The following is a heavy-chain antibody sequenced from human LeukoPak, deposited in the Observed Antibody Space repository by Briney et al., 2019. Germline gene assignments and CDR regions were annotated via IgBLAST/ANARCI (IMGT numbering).Heavy chain of an antibody. CDR1: GDSISSGSYF. J-gene: IGHJ4*02. V-gene: IGHV4-39*07. CDR3: ARDPTTVVTLPYYFDF. CDR2: INHSGRT. Sequence: PSETLSLTCTVSGDSISSGSYFWTWIRQSPEMGLEWIGEINHSGRTNYNPSLKSRVTISVDTSKSQFFLKLTSVTAADTAVYYCARDPTTVVTLPYYFDFWGQGTLVTVSA. D-gene: IGHD4-23*01.